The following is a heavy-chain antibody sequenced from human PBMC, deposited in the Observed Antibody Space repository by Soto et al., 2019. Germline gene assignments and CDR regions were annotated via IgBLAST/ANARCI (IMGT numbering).Heavy chain of an antibody. Sequence: PGGSLRLSCAASGFTFSSYAMSWVRQAPGKGLEWVSAISGSGGSTYYADSVKGRFTISRDNSKNTLYLQMNSLRAEDTAVYYCAIYDFWSGYYTVDYWGQGTLVTVSS. CDR2: ISGSGGST. J-gene: IGHJ4*02. CDR3: AIYDFWSGYYTVDY. D-gene: IGHD3-3*01. V-gene: IGHV3-23*01. CDR1: GFTFSSYA.